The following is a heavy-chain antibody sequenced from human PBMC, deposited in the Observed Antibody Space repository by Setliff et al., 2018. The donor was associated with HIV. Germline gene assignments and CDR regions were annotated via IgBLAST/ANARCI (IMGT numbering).Heavy chain of an antibody. J-gene: IGHJ4*02. V-gene: IGHV5-51*01. D-gene: IGHD2-2*01. CDR2: IYPVDSET. CDR3: ARPRGNDYAGSGFDN. Sequence: PGESRKISCQGSGYNFVDYSIAWVRQVPGKGLEWMGIIYPVDSETRYSPSFQGQVTISADKSINTAYLQWTTLKASDSAMYYCARPRGNDYAGSGFDNWGQGTLVTVSS. CDR1: GYNFVDYS.